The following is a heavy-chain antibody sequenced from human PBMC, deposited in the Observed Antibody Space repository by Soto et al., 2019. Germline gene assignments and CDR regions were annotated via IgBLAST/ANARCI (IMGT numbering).Heavy chain of an antibody. J-gene: IGHJ6*02. CDR2: IYPGDSDT. CDR1: GYSFTSYW. V-gene: IGHV5-51*01. Sequence: GESLKIYCKGSGYSFTSYWIGWVRQMPGKGLEWMGIIYPGDSDTRYSPSFQGQVTISADKSISTAYLQWSSLKASDTAMYYCAGRGWSSHHGMDVWGQGTTVTVSS. D-gene: IGHD3-22*01. CDR3: AGRGWSSHHGMDV.